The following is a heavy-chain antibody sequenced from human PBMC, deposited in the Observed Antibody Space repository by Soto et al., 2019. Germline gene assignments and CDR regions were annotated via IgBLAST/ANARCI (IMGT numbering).Heavy chain of an antibody. D-gene: IGHD1-26*01. CDR3: ASDLVGASDSYGLDV. Sequence: PVVSLRISCAASGFTFSNYGMHWVRQAPGKGLEWVAIIWHDGNNKYYADAVRGRFIISRDNSKNRLYLQMNSLRAEDTAVYYCASDLVGASDSYGLDVWGQGTPVTVSS. J-gene: IGHJ6*02. CDR2: IWHDGNNK. V-gene: IGHV3-33*01. CDR1: GFTFSNYG.